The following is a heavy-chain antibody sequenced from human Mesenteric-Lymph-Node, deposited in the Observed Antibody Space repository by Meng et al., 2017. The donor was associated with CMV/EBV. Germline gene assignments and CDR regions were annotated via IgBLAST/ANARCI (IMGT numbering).Heavy chain of an antibody. CDR1: GFTLTSYS. D-gene: IGHD3-3*01. V-gene: IGHV3-21*01. CDR2: ISSSGSYI. CDR3: ARAGGIYDSPDV. Sequence: LSLTCAASGFTLTSYSMNWVRQAPGKGLEWVSSISSSGSYIYYADSLKGRFTISRDNAKNSLYLQMNSLRAEDTAVYYCARAGGIYDSPDVWGQGTTVTVSS. J-gene: IGHJ6*02.